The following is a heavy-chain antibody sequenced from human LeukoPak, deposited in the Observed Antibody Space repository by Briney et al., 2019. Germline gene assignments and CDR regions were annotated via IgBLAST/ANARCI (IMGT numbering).Heavy chain of an antibody. J-gene: IGHJ4*02. D-gene: IGHD5-18*01. Sequence: SETLSLTYTASGGSISTYYWSWIRQPPGKGLEWIGYIYNSGSTNYNPSLKSRVTISVDTSKNQFSLKLSSVTAADTAVYYCARERPKAMVSRYFDYWGQGTLVTVSS. CDR3: ARERPKAMVSRYFDY. V-gene: IGHV4-4*08. CDR2: IYNSGST. CDR1: GGSISTYY.